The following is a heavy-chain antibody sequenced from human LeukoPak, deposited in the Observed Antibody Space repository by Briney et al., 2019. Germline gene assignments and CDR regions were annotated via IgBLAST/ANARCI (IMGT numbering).Heavy chain of an antibody. D-gene: IGHD3-22*01. J-gene: IGHJ4*02. V-gene: IGHV3-23*01. CDR3: VKTTYYYDSSGYYYPLSYFDY. Sequence: GGSLRLSCAASGFTFSSYAMSWVRQAPGKGLEWVSAISGSGGSTYYADSVKGRFTISRDNSKNTLYLQMNSLRAEDTAVYYCVKTTYYYDSSGYYYPLSYFDYWGQGTLVTVSS. CDR1: GFTFSSYA. CDR2: ISGSGGST.